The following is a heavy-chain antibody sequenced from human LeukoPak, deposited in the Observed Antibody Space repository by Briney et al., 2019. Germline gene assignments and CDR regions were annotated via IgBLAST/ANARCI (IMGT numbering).Heavy chain of an antibody. D-gene: IGHD5-24*01. CDR2: IYYSGST. CDR1: GGSISSYY. V-gene: IGHV4-59*01. J-gene: IGHJ3*02. CDR3: ARGLLDGYTHPAAIDI. Sequence: PSETLSLTCTVSGGSISSYYWSWIRQPPGKGLEWIGYIYYSGSTNYNPSLKSRVTISVDTSKNQFSLKLSSVTAAATAVYYCARGLLDGYTHPAAIDIWGQGTMVTASS.